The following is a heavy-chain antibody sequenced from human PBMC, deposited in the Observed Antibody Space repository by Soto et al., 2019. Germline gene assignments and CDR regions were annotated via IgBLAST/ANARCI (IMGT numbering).Heavy chain of an antibody. D-gene: IGHD4-17*01. J-gene: IGHJ4*02. CDR3: ARLDYGEDY. V-gene: IGHV4-39*01. CDR2: IYYSGST. Sequence: SETLSLTCTVSGGSISSSSYYWGWIRQPPGKGLEWIGSIYYSGSTYYNPSLKSRVTISVDTSKNQFSLKLSSVTAADTAVYYCARLDYGEDYWGQGTLVTVSS. CDR1: GGSISSSSYY.